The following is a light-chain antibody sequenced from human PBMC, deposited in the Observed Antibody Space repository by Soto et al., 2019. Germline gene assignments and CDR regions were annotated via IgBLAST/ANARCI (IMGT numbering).Light chain of an antibody. CDR3: SSYTSSSPYV. V-gene: IGLV2-14*01. J-gene: IGLJ1*01. Sequence: QCVLTQPASVSGSPGQSITISCTGTSSDVGGYNYVSWYQQHPGKAPKLMIYEVTNRPSGVSNRFSGSKSGNTASLTISGLQAEDEADYYCSSYTSSSPYVFGTGTKVTVL. CDR1: SSDVGGYNY. CDR2: EVT.